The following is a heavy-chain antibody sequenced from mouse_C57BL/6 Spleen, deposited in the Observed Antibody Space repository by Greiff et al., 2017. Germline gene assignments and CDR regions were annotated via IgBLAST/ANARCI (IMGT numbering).Heavy chain of an antibody. CDR3: ARGDYGSSYGYYAMDY. D-gene: IGHD1-1*01. CDR2: FHPYNDDT. J-gene: IGHJ4*01. Sequence: VMLVESGAELVKPGASVKMSCKASGYTFTTYPIEWMKQTHGKSLEWIGNFHPYNDDTKYNEKFKGKATLTVEKSSSTVYLELSRLTSDDSAVYYCARGDYGSSYGYYAMDYWGQGTSVTVSS. CDR1: GYTFTTYP. V-gene: IGHV1-47*01.